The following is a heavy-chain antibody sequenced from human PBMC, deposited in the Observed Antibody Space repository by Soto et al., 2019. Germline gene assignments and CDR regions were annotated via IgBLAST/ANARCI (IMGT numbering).Heavy chain of an antibody. V-gene: IGHV4-31*03. Sequence: SETLSLTCTVSGGSISSGGYYWSWIRQHPGKGLEWIGYIYYSGSTYYNPSLKSRVTISVDTSKNQFSLKLSSVTAADTAVYYCASSGIAVAFAPTLFDYWGQGTLVTVSS. CDR2: IYYSGST. CDR1: GGSISSGGYY. D-gene: IGHD6-19*01. CDR3: ASSGIAVAFAPTLFDY. J-gene: IGHJ4*02.